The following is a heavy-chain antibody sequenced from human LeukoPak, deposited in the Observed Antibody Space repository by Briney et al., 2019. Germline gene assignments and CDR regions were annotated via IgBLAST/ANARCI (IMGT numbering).Heavy chain of an antibody. CDR2: ISYDGSNK. Sequence: PGGSLRLSCAASGFTFSTYPMTWVRQAPGKGLEWVAVISYDGSNKYYVDSVKGPFTISRDNSKNTLYLQMNSLRAEDTAVYYCARDYASSTFDYWGQGTPVTVSA. V-gene: IGHV3-30-3*01. J-gene: IGHJ4*02. D-gene: IGHD6-13*01. CDR3: ARDYASSTFDY. CDR1: GFTFSTYP.